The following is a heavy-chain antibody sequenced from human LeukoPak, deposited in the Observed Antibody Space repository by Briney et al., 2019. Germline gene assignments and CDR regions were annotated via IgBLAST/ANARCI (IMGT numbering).Heavy chain of an antibody. D-gene: IGHD3-10*01. CDR2: ISSSGSTI. J-gene: IGHJ4*02. CDR3: AKLAKYSYGSETYYFFEH. V-gene: IGHV3-11*01. CDR1: GFTFSDYY. Sequence: GGSLRLSCAASGFTFSDYYMSWIRQAPGKGLEWVSYISSSGSTIYYADSVKGRFTISRDNAKNSLYLQMNSLRAEDTAVYYCAKLAKYSYGSETYYFFEHWGQGTPLTAFS.